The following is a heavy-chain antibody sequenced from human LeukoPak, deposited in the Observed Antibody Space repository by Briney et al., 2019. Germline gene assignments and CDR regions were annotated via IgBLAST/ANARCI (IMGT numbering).Heavy chain of an antibody. Sequence: PGGSLRLSCTASGFTFSDYYMTWIRQAPGKGLEWVSDIGRSETPLNYADRVKGRFTISRDNAKSSLYLQMTGLRVEDTAVYYCARMKGAAAATFEYWGQGSLVTVSS. V-gene: IGHV3-11*01. CDR2: IGRSETPL. CDR3: ARMKGAAAATFEY. CDR1: GFTFSDYY. D-gene: IGHD6-13*01. J-gene: IGHJ4*02.